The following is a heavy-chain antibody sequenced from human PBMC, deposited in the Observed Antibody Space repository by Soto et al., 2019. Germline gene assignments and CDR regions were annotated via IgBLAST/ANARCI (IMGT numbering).Heavy chain of an antibody. V-gene: IGHV3-23*04. D-gene: IGHD3-3*01. J-gene: IGHJ4*02. CDR1: GFTFSSYA. CDR2: ISASGGNA. Sequence: VQLVQSGAEVKKPGSSVKVSCKASGFTFSSYAMSWVRQAPGKGLEWVSGISASGGNAYYADSVKGRFTISRDNSKNTLYLQMNNLRVEDKAVYYCADGGEWSFNFEYWGQGTLVTVSS. CDR3: ADGGEWSFNFEY.